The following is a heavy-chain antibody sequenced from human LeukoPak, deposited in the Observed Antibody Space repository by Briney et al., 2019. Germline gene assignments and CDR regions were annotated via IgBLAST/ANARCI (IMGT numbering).Heavy chain of an antibody. CDR1: GFTFSDYY. Sequence: GGSLRLSCAASGFTFSDYYMSWIRQAPGKGLEWVSYISSGGSTIYYADSVKGRFTISRDNAKNSLYLQMDSLRAEDTAVYYCARELESQGRTPGNAFDIWGQGTMVTVSS. D-gene: IGHD3-3*01. V-gene: IGHV3-11*04. CDR3: ARELESQGRTPGNAFDI. J-gene: IGHJ3*02. CDR2: ISSGGSTI.